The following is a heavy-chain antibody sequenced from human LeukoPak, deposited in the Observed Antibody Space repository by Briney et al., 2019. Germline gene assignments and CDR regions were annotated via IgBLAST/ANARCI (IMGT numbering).Heavy chain of an antibody. CDR2: ISAYNGNT. Sequence: ASVKVSCKASGYTFTSYGISWVRQAPGQGLEWMGWISAYNGNTNYAQKLQGRVTMTTDTSTSTDYMELRSLRSDDTAVYYCAREGSYYDSSGYYYFGWFDPWGQGTLVTVSS. CDR3: AREGSYYDSSGYYYFGWFDP. J-gene: IGHJ5*02. V-gene: IGHV1-18*01. D-gene: IGHD3-22*01. CDR1: GYTFTSYG.